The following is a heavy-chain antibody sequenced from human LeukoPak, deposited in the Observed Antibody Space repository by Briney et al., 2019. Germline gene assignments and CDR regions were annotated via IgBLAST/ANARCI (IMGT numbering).Heavy chain of an antibody. CDR1: GLTFSDAW. V-gene: IGHV3-15*04. Sequence: GGSLRLSCAASGLTFSDAWMGWVRQAPGKGLEWVGRIERRTYGGTINYAAPVKDRFTISRDDSKNTLYLQMSSLNTDDTAVYFCTTYYDGRGDYWGQGTLVTVSS. J-gene: IGHJ4*02. CDR3: TTYYDGRGDY. D-gene: IGHD3-3*01. CDR2: IERRTYGGTI.